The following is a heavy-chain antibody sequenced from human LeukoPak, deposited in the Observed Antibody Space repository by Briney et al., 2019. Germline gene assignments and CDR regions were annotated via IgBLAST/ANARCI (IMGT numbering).Heavy chain of an antibody. CDR3: ARSTVRGVQAFDY. Sequence: ASVKVSCKASGGTFSSYAISWVRQAPGQGLEWMGRIIPILGIANYAQKFQGRVTITADKSTSTAYMELSSLRSEDTAVYYCARSTVRGVQAFDYWGQGTLVAVSS. J-gene: IGHJ4*02. CDR2: IIPILGIA. D-gene: IGHD3-10*01. V-gene: IGHV1-69*04. CDR1: GGTFSSYA.